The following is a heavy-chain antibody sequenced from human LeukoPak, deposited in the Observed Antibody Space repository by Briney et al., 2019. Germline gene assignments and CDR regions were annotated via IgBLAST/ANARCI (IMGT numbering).Heavy chain of an antibody. J-gene: IGHJ6*02. V-gene: IGHV3-30*18. D-gene: IGHD5-12*01. CDR2: ISCDGHNE. CDR1: GFTFSGYG. Sequence: GGSLRLSCAASGFTFSGYGMHWVRQAPGKGLEWVAVISCDGHNEYYGDSVKGRFTISRDNSKNTVSLQMDSLRAEDTGIYYCAKGVGYGGMDVWGQGTTVTVSS. CDR3: AKGVGYGGMDV.